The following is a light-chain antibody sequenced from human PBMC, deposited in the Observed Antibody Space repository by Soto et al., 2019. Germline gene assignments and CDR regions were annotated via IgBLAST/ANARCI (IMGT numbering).Light chain of an antibody. CDR1: NSDVGGYVY. V-gene: IGLV2-14*01. CDR3: ISFTSSTSYV. CDR2: NVS. J-gene: IGLJ1*01. Sequence: QSVLTQPASVSGSPGQSITVYCTGTNSDVGGYVYVSWYQQLPGKAPKLMIFNVSNRPSGVSNRFSGSKSGNTASLTISGLQAEDEADYYCISFTSSTSYVFGTGTKLTVL.